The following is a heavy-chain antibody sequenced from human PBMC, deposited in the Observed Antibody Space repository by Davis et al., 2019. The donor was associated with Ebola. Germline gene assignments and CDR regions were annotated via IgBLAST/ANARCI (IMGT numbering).Heavy chain of an antibody. V-gene: IGHV3-64*01. J-gene: IGHJ2*01. Sequence: GGSLRLSCAASGFTFDDYAMHWVRQAPGKGLEYVSAISSNGGSTYYANSVKGRFTISRDNSKNTLYLQMNSLRAEDTAVYYCAKGGYCSSTSCYLYWYFDLWGRGTLVTVSS. CDR1: GFTFDDYA. CDR2: ISSNGGST. D-gene: IGHD2-2*01. CDR3: AKGGYCSSTSCYLYWYFDL.